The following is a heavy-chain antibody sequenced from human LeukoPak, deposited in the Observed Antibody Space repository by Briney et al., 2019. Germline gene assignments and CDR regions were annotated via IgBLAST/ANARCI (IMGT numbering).Heavy chain of an antibody. V-gene: IGHV3-30*04. CDR2: ISYDGSNK. Sequence: PGRSLRLSCAASGFTFSSYAMHWVRQAPGKGLEWVAVISYDGSNKYYADSVKGRFTISRDNSKNTLYLQMNSLRAEDTAVYYCARDPQDSYNYFDYWGQGTLVTVSS. CDR3: ARDPQDSYNYFDY. J-gene: IGHJ4*02. D-gene: IGHD5-18*01. CDR1: GFTFSSYA.